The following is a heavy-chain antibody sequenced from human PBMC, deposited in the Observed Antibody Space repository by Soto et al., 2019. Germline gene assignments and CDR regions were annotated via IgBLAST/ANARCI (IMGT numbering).Heavy chain of an antibody. CDR3: ATGAYCSGGSCSDYYYYYYGMDL. Sequence: GASVKVSCKTSGFTFRSSAVQWVRQARGQRLEWIGWLVVGTGNTNYAQKFQQRVTISSDRSTNTVSMELSSLTSEDTAVYYCATGAYCSGGSCSDYYYYYYGMDLWGQGTTVTVS. D-gene: IGHD2-15*01. CDR2: LVVGTGNT. V-gene: IGHV1-58*01. J-gene: IGHJ6*02. CDR1: GFTFRSSA.